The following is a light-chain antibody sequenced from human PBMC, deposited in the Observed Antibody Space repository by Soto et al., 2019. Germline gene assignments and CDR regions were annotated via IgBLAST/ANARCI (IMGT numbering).Light chain of an antibody. J-gene: IGLJ2*01. V-gene: IGLV2-14*01. Sequence: QSALTQAASVSGAPGQSITISCTGTSSDVGAYNYVSWYQQHPGKAPKLMIYDVNIRPSGVSNRFSGSKSGNTASLTISGLQAEDEADYYCTSWTTSTTMKFGGGTQLTV. CDR2: DVN. CDR1: SSDVGAYNY. CDR3: TSWTTSTTMK.